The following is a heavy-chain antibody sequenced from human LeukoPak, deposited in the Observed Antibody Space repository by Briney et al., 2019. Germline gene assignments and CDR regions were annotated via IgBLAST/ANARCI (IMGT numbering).Heavy chain of an antibody. CDR1: GGSISSYY. CDR3: ARGVYIAAAQYAY. CDR2: IYYSGTT. J-gene: IGHJ4*02. V-gene: IGHV4-59*01. Sequence: KPSETLSLTCTVSGGSISSYYWSWIRQPPGKGLEWIGYIYYSGTTNYNPSLKGRVTISVDTSKNQFSLKLSSVAAADTAVYYCARGVYIAAAQYAYWGQGTLVTVSS. D-gene: IGHD6-13*01.